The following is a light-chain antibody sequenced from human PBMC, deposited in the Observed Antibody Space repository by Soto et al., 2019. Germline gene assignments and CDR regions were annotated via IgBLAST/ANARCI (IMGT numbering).Light chain of an antibody. CDR2: DVS. Sequence: QSALTQPASVSGSPGQSITISCTGTSSDVGGYNYVSWYQQHPGKAPKLMIYDVSNRPSGVSNRFSGSKSGNTASLTSSGLQDEDEADYYCSSYTSRAWVFGGGTKLTVL. V-gene: IGLV2-14*01. J-gene: IGLJ2*01. CDR1: SSDVGGYNY. CDR3: SSYTSRAWV.